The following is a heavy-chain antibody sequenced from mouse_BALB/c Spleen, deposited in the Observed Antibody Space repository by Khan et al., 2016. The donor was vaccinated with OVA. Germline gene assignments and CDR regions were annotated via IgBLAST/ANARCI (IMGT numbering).Heavy chain of an antibody. CDR3: ARAGSAGPAWFAY. CDR1: GYSITSGYF. D-gene: IGHD3-1*01. Sequence: EVQLQESGPGLVKPSQSLSLTCSVTGYSITSGYFWNWIRQFPGNKLEWMGYIRYDGNSNYNPSLKNRISITRDTSKNQFFLKLHSVTPEDTATXYCARAGSAGPAWFAYWGQGTLVTVSA. V-gene: IGHV3-6*02. CDR2: IRYDGNS. J-gene: IGHJ3*01.